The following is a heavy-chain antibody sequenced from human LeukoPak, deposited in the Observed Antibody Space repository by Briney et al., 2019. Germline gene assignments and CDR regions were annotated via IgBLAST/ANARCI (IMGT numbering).Heavy chain of an antibody. CDR3: AKDRGSWYRGYFDY. Sequence: NPGGSLRLSCAASGFTFSDYYMSWIRQAPGKGVEWLSYISSGGSTIYYADSVKGRFTISRDNSKNTLYLQMNSLRAEDTAVYYCAKDRGSWYRGYFDYWGQGTLVTVSS. D-gene: IGHD6-13*01. V-gene: IGHV3-11*01. J-gene: IGHJ4*02. CDR2: ISSGGSTI. CDR1: GFTFSDYY.